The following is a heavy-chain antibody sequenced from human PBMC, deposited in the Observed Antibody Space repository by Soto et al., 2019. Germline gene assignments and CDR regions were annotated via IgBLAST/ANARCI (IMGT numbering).Heavy chain of an antibody. J-gene: IGHJ5*02. CDR1: GGTFSSYA. V-gene: IGHV1-69*12. Sequence: QVQLVQSGAEVKKPGSSVKVSCKASGGTFSSYAITWVRQAPGQGPEWMGGIIPIFGTANYAQKFQSRVKITANESTSTAYMELSSLRSEDTVVYYCARDRGPSSGYYPYWFDPWGQGTLVTVSS. CDR2: IIPIFGTA. CDR3: ARDRGPSSGYYPYWFDP. D-gene: IGHD3-22*01.